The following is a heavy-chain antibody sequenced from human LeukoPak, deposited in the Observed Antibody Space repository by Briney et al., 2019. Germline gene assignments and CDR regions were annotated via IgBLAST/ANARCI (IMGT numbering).Heavy chain of an antibody. CDR2: ASGSGGST. CDR1: GFTFSSYA. Sequence: GGSLRLSCAASGFTFSSYAMSWVRQAPGKGLEWVSAASGSGGSTYYADSVKGRFTISRDNSKNTLYLQMNSLRAEDTAVYYCAKDLGSVVTPPSLDSWGQGTLVTVSS. D-gene: IGHD4-23*01. CDR3: AKDLGSVVTPPSLDS. V-gene: IGHV3-23*01. J-gene: IGHJ4*02.